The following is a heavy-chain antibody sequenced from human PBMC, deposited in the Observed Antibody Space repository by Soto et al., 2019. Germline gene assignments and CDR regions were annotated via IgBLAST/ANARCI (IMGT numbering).Heavy chain of an antibody. CDR1: GGSISSDS. V-gene: IGHV4-59*01. J-gene: IGHJ2*01. D-gene: IGHD2-21*02. CDR3: ARGDRVDWFFDL. CDR2: IYYSGST. Sequence: QVQLQESGPGLVKPSETLSLTCTVSGGSISSDSWSWIRQPPGKGLVWIGNIYYSGSTNYNPSLKSRLTLSVDTSKKQSSLKLSSVTTADTAVYYCARGDRVDWFFDLWGRGTLVTVSS.